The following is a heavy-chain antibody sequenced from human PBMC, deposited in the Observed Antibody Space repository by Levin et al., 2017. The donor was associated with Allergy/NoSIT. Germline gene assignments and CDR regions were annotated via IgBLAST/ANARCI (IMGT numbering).Heavy chain of an antibody. Sequence: GSLRLSCTVSGGSISSYYWSWIRQPPGKGLEWIGYIYYSGSTNYNPSLKSRVTISVDTSKNQFSLKLSSVTAADTAVYYCARARYCSSTSCYIPKLDYYYGMDVWGQGTTVTVSS. V-gene: IGHV4-59*01. CDR3: ARARYCSSTSCYIPKLDYYYGMDV. CDR2: IYYSGST. CDR1: GGSISSYY. D-gene: IGHD2-2*02. J-gene: IGHJ6*02.